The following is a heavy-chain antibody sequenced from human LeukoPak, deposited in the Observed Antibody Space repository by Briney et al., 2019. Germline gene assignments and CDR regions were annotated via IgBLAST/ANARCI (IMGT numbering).Heavy chain of an antibody. Sequence: GSLRLSCAASGFTFSNFAMSWVRQAPGKGLEWIGEINHSGSTNYNPSLKSRVTISVDTSKNQFSLKLSFVTAADTAVYYCASGVVVTGVRYWGQGTLVTVSS. D-gene: IGHD2-21*02. CDR2: INHSGST. V-gene: IGHV4-34*01. CDR3: ASGVVVTGVRY. CDR1: GFTFSNFA. J-gene: IGHJ4*02.